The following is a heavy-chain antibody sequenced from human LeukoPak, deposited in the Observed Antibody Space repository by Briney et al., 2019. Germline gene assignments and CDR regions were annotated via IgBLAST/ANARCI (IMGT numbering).Heavy chain of an antibody. CDR1: GFTFSDTW. D-gene: IGHD3-10*02. Sequence: SGGSLRLSCAASGFTFSDTWMHWVRQAPGEGLVWVSRIRSDGSDARYAESVKGRFTISRDNAKNSLYLQMNSLRAEDTAVYYCARGTMFPYYFDYWGQGTLVTVSS. V-gene: IGHV3-74*01. CDR3: ARGTMFPYYFDY. CDR2: IRSDGSDA. J-gene: IGHJ4*02.